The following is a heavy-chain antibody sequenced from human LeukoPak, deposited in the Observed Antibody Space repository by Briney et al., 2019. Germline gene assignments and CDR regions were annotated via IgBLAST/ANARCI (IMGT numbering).Heavy chain of an antibody. Sequence: GGSLRLSCAASGFTFSNFWMSWVSQAPGKGLEWVANIKGDGSEKYHVDSVKGRFTISRDNAKNSLCLQMNSLRAEDTAVYYCAKFPYGDYVHYWGQGTLVTVSS. CDR1: GFTFSNFW. CDR3: AKFPYGDYVHY. CDR2: IKGDGSEK. V-gene: IGHV3-7*05. J-gene: IGHJ4*02. D-gene: IGHD4-17*01.